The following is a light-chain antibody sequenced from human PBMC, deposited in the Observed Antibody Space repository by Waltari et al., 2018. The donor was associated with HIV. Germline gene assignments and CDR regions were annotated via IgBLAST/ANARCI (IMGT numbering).Light chain of an antibody. V-gene: IGLV2-14*01. J-gene: IGLJ1*01. CDR3: SSYTGSDTLLGV. CDR1: SSDVGAYYY. CDR2: DVN. Sequence: QSALTQPASVSGSPGQSISISCTGTSSDVGAYYYVSWYQQHPGQAPKLIIYDVNYRPSGISSRFSGSKSGNTASLTISGLQAEDEADYYCSSYTGSDTLLGVFGTGTKVTVL.